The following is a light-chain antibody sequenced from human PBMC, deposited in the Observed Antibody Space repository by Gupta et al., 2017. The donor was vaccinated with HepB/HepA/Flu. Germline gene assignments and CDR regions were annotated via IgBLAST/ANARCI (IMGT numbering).Light chain of an antibody. J-gene: IGLJ2*01. CDR2: RHK. CDR3: AAWDDILNGVV. CDR1: SSNIGSND. Sequence: QSVLTHPPAASGTPGQRVTIPCSGSSSNIGSNDVNWYQQLPATAPKLLIYRHKQRPSGVPVRFSGSKSGTSASLAISGLKSEDEADYYCAAWDDILNGVVFGGGTKLTVL. V-gene: IGLV1-44*01.